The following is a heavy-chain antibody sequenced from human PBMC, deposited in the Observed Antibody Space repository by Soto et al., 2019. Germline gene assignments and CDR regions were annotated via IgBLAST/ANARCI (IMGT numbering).Heavy chain of an antibody. CDR2: VYNSGST. J-gene: IGHJ4*02. V-gene: IGHV4-59*01. Sequence: SETLSLTCTVSGGSISSNYWTWIRQPPGKGLEWIGYVYNSGSTNYNPSVKSRVTISEDTSKSQFSLRVSSMTAADTAVNYCARYRREAVSGYTLDNWGQGILVTVSS. CDR1: GGSISSNY. D-gene: IGHD1-1*01. CDR3: ARYRREAVSGYTLDN.